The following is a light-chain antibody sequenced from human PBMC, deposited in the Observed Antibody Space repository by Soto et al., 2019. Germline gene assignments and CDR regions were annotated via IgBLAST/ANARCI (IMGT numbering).Light chain of an antibody. J-gene: IGLJ3*02. Sequence: SYELTQPPSVSVSPGQTASIPCSGDKLGDRYACWYQQRPGQSPVLVIYQDTKRPSGIPERISGSNSRNTATLTISGTQAMDEADYYCQAWDSTTVVFGGGTKLTVL. CDR2: QDT. CDR1: KLGDRY. V-gene: IGLV3-1*01. CDR3: QAWDSTTVV.